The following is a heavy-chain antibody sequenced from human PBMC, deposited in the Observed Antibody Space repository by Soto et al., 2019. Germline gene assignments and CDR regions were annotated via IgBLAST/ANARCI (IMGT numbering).Heavy chain of an antibody. CDR2: FSLSGTT. J-gene: IGHJ4*02. CDR3: ARGMTPHGAPAWEYFDS. Sequence: QEQREESGPGLMKPSETLSLTCSVSGASIAGSSYWRCVRHPGGKGLEWIGRFSLSGTTNYSPSLRSRVTMTAAVSKTQFSRRLSAVTAADTASYCCARGMTPHGAPAWEYFDSWAQGTLVTVSS. D-gene: IGHD1-26*01. CDR1: GASIAGSSY. V-gene: IGHV4-4*07.